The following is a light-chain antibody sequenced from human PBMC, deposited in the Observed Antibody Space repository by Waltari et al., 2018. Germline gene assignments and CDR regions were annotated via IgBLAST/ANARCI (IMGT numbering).Light chain of an antibody. Sequence: IQLTQTPSSLSASIGDTVSITCRSSQIIGSYLNWYHHRPGTAPKLLIYASSNLQSGVPSRFRGSGSGTDFTLTITSLQSEDVATYYCHQSFRDPPTFGGGTRVEIK. V-gene: IGKV1-39*01. J-gene: IGKJ4*01. CDR2: ASS. CDR1: QIIGSY. CDR3: HQSFRDPPT.